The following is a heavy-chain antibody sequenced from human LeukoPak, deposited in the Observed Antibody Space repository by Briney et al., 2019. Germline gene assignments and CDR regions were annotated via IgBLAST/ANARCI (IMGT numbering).Heavy chain of an antibody. Sequence: SETLSLTCAVYGGSFSGYYWSWIRQPPGKGLEWIGEINHSGSTNYNPSLKSRVTISVDTSKNQFSLKLSSVTAADTAVYYCARVGYYDSSGGYYYYYMDVWGKGTTVTISS. CDR1: GGSFSGYY. V-gene: IGHV4-34*01. J-gene: IGHJ6*03. D-gene: IGHD3-22*01. CDR2: INHSGST. CDR3: ARVGYYDSSGGYYYYYMDV.